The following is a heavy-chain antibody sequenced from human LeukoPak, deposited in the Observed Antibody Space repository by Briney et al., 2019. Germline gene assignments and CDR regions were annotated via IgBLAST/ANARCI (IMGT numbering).Heavy chain of an antibody. J-gene: IGHJ4*02. CDR3: ARSNCGGDCPLDY. D-gene: IGHD2-21*02. CDR2: IYSGGST. Sequence: PGGSLRLSCAASGFTVSSNYMRWVRQAPGKGLEWVSVIYSGGSTYYADSVKGRFTISRDNSKNTVYLQMNSLRAEDTAIYYCARSNCGGDCPLDYWGQGTLATVSS. CDR1: GFTVSSNY. V-gene: IGHV3-66*01.